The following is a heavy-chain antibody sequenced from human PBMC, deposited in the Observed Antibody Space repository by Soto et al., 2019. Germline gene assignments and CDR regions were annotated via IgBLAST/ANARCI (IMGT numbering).Heavy chain of an antibody. CDR1: GFTFSTYA. D-gene: IGHD3-16*01. J-gene: IGHJ6*02. CDR3: AKERFQGGSNGLDV. Sequence: GGSLRLSCAASGFTFSTYAVTWVRKAPGKGLEWVSTISGRGDNTYYADSVNGRFTVSRDNSKSTVYVQMNGLRAEDTAVYYCAKERFQGGSNGLDVWGQGTTVTVSS. V-gene: IGHV3-23*01. CDR2: ISGRGDNT.